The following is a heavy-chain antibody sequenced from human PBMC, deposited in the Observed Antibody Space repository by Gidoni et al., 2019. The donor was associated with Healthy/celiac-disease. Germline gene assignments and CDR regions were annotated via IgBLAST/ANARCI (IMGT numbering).Heavy chain of an antibody. Sequence: EVQLLESGGGLVQPGGSLRLSCSASGFTFSSYAISWVRQAPGKGLEWVSAISGSGGSTYYADSVKGRFTISRDNSKNTLYLQMNSLRAEDTAVYYCANFFSGSSGWTEGAGWGQGTLVTVSS. CDR1: GFTFSSYA. CDR3: ANFFSGSSGWTEGAG. V-gene: IGHV3-23*01. CDR2: ISGSGGST. J-gene: IGHJ4*02. D-gene: IGHD6-19*01.